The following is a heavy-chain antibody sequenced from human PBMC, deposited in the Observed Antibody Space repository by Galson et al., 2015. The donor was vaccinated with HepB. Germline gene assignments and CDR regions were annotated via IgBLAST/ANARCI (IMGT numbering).Heavy chain of an antibody. CDR1: GYTFTSYY. Sequence: SVKVSCKASGYTFTSYYMHWVRQAPGQGLEWMGIINPSGGSTSYAQKFQGRVTMTRDTSTSTVYMELSSLRSEDTAVYYCTVGPLSLYTLFDYWGQGTLVTVSS. D-gene: IGHD3-16*02. J-gene: IGHJ4*02. CDR2: INPSGGST. CDR3: TVGPLSLYTLFDY. V-gene: IGHV1-46*01.